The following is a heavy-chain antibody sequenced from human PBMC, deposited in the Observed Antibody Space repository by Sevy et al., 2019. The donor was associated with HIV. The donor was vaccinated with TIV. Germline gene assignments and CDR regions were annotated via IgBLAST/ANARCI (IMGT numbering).Heavy chain of an antibody. CDR1: GFTFNNCA. CDR2: ISGSGSST. V-gene: IGHV3-23*01. Sequence: GESLKISCAASGFTFNNCAMNWVRQAPGKGLEWVSIISGSGSSTYYADSVKGRFTISRDNSKNSLYLQMNSLRAEDTAVYYCAKRQIAAALDYWGQGTLVTVSS. CDR3: AKRQIAAALDY. J-gene: IGHJ4*02. D-gene: IGHD6-13*01.